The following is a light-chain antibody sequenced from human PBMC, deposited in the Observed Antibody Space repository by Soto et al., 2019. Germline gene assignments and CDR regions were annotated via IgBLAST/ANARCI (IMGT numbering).Light chain of an antibody. CDR1: GSNIGTHD. CDR2: RNH. CDR3: AAWEDSLRAVV. V-gene: IGLV1-44*01. J-gene: IGLJ2*01. Sequence: QSVLTQSPSESATPGQRVTISCSGSGSNIGTHDVNWYKQVPGTALTLLIFRNHQRPSGVPDRFSGSKSGTSASLAISGPQSEDEADYYCAAWEDSLRAVVFGGGTKLTVL.